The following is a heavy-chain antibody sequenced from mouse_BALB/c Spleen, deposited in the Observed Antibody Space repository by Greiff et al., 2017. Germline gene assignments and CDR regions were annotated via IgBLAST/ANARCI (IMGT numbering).Heavy chain of an antibody. CDR2: IWAGGST. D-gene: IGHD1-1*01. CDR3: ARSPLITTVVDYYAMDY. Sequence: QVQLKESGPGLVAPSQSLSITCTVSGFSLTSYGVHWVRQPPGKGLEWLGVIWAGGSTNYNSALMSRLSISKDNSKSQVFLKMNSLQTDDTAMYYCARSPLITTVVDYYAMDYWGQGTSVTVSS. CDR1: GFSLTSYG. V-gene: IGHV2-9*02. J-gene: IGHJ4*01.